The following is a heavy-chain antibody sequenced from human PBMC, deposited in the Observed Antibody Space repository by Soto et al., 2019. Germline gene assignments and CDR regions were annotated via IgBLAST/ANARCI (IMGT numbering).Heavy chain of an antibody. CDR3: ARDGPPTTTGVGPSYTMDV. CDR2: INPSGGRI. J-gene: IGHJ6*02. D-gene: IGHD3-3*01. V-gene: IGHV1-46*01. Sequence: QMQLVQSGAEVKKPGASVKVFCKASGYTFTSYQMHWVRQAPGQGLEWMGIINPSGGRITYAPRFQGRVMMTRDTSTNTVYMELRSLRSEDTAVYYCARDGPPTTTGVGPSYTMDVWGQGTTVTVS. CDR1: GYTFTSYQ.